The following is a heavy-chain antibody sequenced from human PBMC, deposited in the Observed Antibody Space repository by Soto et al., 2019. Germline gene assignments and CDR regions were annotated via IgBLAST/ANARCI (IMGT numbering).Heavy chain of an antibody. CDR1: GFTFSGSA. CDR2: IRSKANSYAT. D-gene: IGHD2-2*01. CDR3: TSPRTASYCSSTSCYDDSDY. Sequence: GGSLRLSCAASGFTFSGSAMHWVRQASGKGLEWVGRIRSKANSYATAYAASVKGRFTISRDDSKNTAYLQMNSLKTEDTAVYYCTSPRTASYCSSTSCYDDSDYWGQGTLVTVSS. V-gene: IGHV3-73*01. J-gene: IGHJ4*02.